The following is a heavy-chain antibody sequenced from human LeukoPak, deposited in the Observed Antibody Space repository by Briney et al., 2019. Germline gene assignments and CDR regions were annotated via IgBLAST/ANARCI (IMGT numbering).Heavy chain of an antibody. CDR1: GYTFPTYG. J-gene: IGHJ4*02. D-gene: IGHD2/OR15-2a*01. V-gene: IGHV1-18*01. CDR3: VRELELSKNVVFAY. CDR2: MSAYHGNT. Sequence: ASVKVSCKASGYTFPTYGISWVRQAPGQGLEWLGWMSAYHGNTDYAQKFQGRVSMTGDTSTSTAYMELRSLRSDDTAVYYCVRELELSKNVVFAYWGQGTLVTLSS.